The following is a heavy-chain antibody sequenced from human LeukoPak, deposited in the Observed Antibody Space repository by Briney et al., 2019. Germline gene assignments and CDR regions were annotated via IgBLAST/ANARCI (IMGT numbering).Heavy chain of an antibody. D-gene: IGHD2-15*01. CDR3: ARGFVGSSVRTFDY. CDR1: GFTFSSYS. V-gene: IGHV3-21*01. Sequence: GGSLRLSCAASGFTFSSYSMNWVRQAPGKGLEWVSSISSSSSYIYYADPVKGRFTISRDNAKNSLYLQMNSLRAEDTAVYYCARGFVGSSVRTFDYWGQGTLVTVSS. J-gene: IGHJ4*02. CDR2: ISSSSSYI.